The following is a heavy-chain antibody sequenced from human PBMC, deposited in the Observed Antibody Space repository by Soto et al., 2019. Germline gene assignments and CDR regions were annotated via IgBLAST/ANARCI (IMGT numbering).Heavy chain of an antibody. CDR1: CGSISSYY. Sequence: QVHLQESGPGLVKPSETLSLTCTVSCGSISSYYWSWIRQPPGKVLECIGYIYYSGSTNDNPSLKSRVTISVDTSKNQFSLKLSSVTAADTAVYYCARGGSGPFDPWGQGTLVTVSS. CDR2: IYYSGST. CDR3: ARGGSGPFDP. V-gene: IGHV4-59*08. D-gene: IGHD3-10*01. J-gene: IGHJ5*02.